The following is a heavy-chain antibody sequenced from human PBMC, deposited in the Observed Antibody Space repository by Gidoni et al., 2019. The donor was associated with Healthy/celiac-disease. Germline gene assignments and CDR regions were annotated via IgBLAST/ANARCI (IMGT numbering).Heavy chain of an antibody. CDR1: GFPFGNAW. CDR2: MKSKTDGGTT. J-gene: IGHJ1*01. Sequence: EVQLVESGGGLVKPGGSLRLSCAASGFPFGNAWISWVRQAPGKGLEWVGRMKSKTDGGTTDDAAPVKGRFTISRDDSKNTLYLQMNSLKTEDTAVYYCTTIAAAGTGTGYFQHWGQGTLVTVSS. V-gene: IGHV3-15*01. D-gene: IGHD6-13*01. CDR3: TTIAAAGTGTGYFQH.